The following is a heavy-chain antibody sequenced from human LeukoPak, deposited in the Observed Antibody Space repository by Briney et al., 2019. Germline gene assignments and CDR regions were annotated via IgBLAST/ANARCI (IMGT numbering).Heavy chain of an antibody. CDR1: GFSVSNKY. J-gene: IGHJ3*02. V-gene: IGHV3-64D*09. CDR3: VKTLKSVAGPEAFDI. CDR2: ISSNGGGT. Sequence: PGGSLRLSCAASGFSVSNKYMSWVRQAPGKGLEYVSVISSNGGGTYYADPVKGRFTISRDNSKNTLYLQMSSLRAEDTAVYYCVKTLKSVAGPEAFDIWGQGTMVTVSS. D-gene: IGHD6-19*01.